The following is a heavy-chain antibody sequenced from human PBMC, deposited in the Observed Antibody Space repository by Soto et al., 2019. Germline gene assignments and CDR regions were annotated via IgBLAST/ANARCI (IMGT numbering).Heavy chain of an antibody. V-gene: IGHV4-34*01. CDR3: ARDWDSSGLFDP. D-gene: IGHD3-10*01. CDR1: GGSFIDYY. CDR2: INLNGYT. Sequence: SAPLSITCAVYGGSFIDYYWTWIRQSPERGLEWVGEINLNGYTKYSPSLQSRVTLSVDTTKKQVSLRLSSVTAADTAVYYCARDWDSSGLFDPWGQGALVTVSS. J-gene: IGHJ5*02.